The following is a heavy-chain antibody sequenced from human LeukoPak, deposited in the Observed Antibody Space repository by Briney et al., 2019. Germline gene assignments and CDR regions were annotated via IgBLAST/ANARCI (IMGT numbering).Heavy chain of an antibody. Sequence: GGSLRLSCAASGFTFSSYWMSWVRQAPGKGLEWVANIKQDGSEKYYVDSVKGRFTISRDNAKNSLYLQMNSLRAEDTAVYYCARVYRYYYDSSGYYSGGYGYWGQGTLVTVSS. CDR1: GFTFSSYW. D-gene: IGHD3-22*01. J-gene: IGHJ4*02. CDR2: IKQDGSEK. V-gene: IGHV3-7*01. CDR3: ARVYRYYYDSSGYYSGGYGY.